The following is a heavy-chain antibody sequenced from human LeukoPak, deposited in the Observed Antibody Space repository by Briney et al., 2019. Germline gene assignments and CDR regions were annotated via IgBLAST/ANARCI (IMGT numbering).Heavy chain of an antibody. CDR2: INPKSGGT. CDR3: AILPTGGIAVLPGDY. CDR1: GYTFTGYY. J-gene: IGHJ4*02. D-gene: IGHD6-19*01. V-gene: IGHV1-2*02. Sequence: ASVKVSCKASGYTFTGYYMHWVRQAPGQGLEWMGWINPKSGGTNYAQKFQGRVTMTRDTSVNTAYMELSRLRSDDTAVYYCAILPTGGIAVLPGDYWGQGTLVTVSS.